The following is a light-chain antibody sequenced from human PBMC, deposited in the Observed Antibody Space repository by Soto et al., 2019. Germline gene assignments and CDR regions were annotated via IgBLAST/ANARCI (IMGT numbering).Light chain of an antibody. V-gene: IGKV3-20*01. CDR3: QQYGSSPH. CDR1: QSVSSSY. CDR2: GAS. J-gene: IGKJ5*01. Sequence: EIVLTQSPGTLSLSPWERATLSCRASQSVSSSYLAWYQQKPGQAPRLLIYGASSRATGIPDRFSGSGSGTDFTLTISRLEPEDFAVYYCQQYGSSPHFGQGTRLEIK.